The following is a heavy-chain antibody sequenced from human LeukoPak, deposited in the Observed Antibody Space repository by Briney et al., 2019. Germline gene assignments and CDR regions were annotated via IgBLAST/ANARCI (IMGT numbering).Heavy chain of an antibody. CDR1: GYTFTGYY. CDR3: ARDSYCSSTSCYRESYYGMDV. V-gene: IGHV1-2*02. Sequence: ASVKVSCKASGYTFTGYYMHWVRQAPGQGLEWMGWINPNSGGTNYAQKFQGRVTMTRDTSISTAYMELSRLRSDDTAVYYCARDSYCSSTSCYRESYYGMDVWGLGTTVTVSS. CDR2: INPNSGGT. D-gene: IGHD2-2*01. J-gene: IGHJ6*02.